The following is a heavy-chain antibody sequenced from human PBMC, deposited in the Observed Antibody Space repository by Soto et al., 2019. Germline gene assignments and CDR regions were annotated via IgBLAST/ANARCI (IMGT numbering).Heavy chain of an antibody. Sequence: GASVKVSCKASGGTFSSYAISWVRQAPGQGLEWMGGIIPIFGTANYAQKFQGRVPITADESTSTAYMELSSLRSEDTAVYYCAREYCSSTSCYAGVYYGMDVWGQGTTVTVSS. CDR3: AREYCSSTSCYAGVYYGMDV. CDR2: IIPIFGTA. V-gene: IGHV1-69*13. CDR1: GGTFSSYA. J-gene: IGHJ6*02. D-gene: IGHD2-2*01.